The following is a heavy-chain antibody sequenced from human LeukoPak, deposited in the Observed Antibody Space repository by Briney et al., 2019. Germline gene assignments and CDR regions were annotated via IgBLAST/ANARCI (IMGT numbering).Heavy chain of an antibody. CDR1: GFTFSSYA. Sequence: GGSLRLSCAASGFTFSSYAMSWVRQAPGNGLEWVSAISGSGGSTYYADSVKGRFTISRDNSKNTLYLQMNSLRAEDTAVYYCAKPKRNSGSYRGFDYWGQGTLVTVSS. CDR3: AKPKRNSGSYRGFDY. CDR2: ISGSGGST. V-gene: IGHV3-23*01. J-gene: IGHJ4*02. D-gene: IGHD1-26*01.